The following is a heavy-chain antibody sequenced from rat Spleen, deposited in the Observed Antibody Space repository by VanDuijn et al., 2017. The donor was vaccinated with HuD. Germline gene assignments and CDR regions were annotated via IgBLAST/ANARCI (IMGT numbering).Heavy chain of an antibody. D-gene: IGHD1-12*02. V-gene: IGHV5-19*01. J-gene: IGHJ4*01. CDR2: ISPSGATT. CDR1: GFTFSYYG. Sequence: EVHLVESGGGLVQPGRSMKLSCAASGFTFSYYGMHWIRQAPTKGLEWVASISPSGATTNHRDSVKGRFTISRDNGKNTLYLQMDSMRSEDTATYYCATDGYYDGRYYSVYAMDAWGQGASVTVSS. CDR3: ATDGYYDGRYYSVYAMDA.